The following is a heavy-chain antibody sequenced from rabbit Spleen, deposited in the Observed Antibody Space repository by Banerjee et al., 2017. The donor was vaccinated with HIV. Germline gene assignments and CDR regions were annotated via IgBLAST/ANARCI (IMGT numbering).Heavy chain of an antibody. CDR3: ARDTASSFSSYGMDL. J-gene: IGHJ6*01. CDR1: GFSFSSTDY. V-gene: IGHV1S40*01. D-gene: IGHD8-1*01. CDR2: IYAGSGRFT. Sequence: QSLEESGGGLVKPGASLTLTCTASGFSFSSTDYMCWVRQAPGRGLEWLACIYAGSGRFTYYANWAKGRFTISKPSSTTVTLQMTSLTAADTATYFCARDTASSFSSYGMDLWGPGTLVTVS.